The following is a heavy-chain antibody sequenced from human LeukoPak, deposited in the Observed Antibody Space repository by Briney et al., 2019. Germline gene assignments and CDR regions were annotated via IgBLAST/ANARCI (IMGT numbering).Heavy chain of an antibody. CDR1: GFTFDDYT. CDR3: ARYGDYIGFDY. V-gene: IGHV3-43*01. J-gene: IGHJ4*02. CDR2: ISWDGGST. D-gene: IGHD4-17*01. Sequence: GGSLRLSCAASGFTFDDYTMHWVRQAPGKGLEWVSLISWDGGSTYYADSVKGRFTISRDNSKNSLYLQMNSLRTEDTALYYCARYGDYIGFDYWGQGTLVTVSS.